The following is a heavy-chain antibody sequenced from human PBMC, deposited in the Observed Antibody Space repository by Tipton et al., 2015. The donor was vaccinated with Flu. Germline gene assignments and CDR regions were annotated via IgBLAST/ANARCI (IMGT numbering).Heavy chain of an antibody. J-gene: IGHJ4*02. CDR2: IYSTGSS. CDR3: VAYYYDTSGPIFDI. D-gene: IGHD3-22*01. V-gene: IGHV4-39*02. Sequence: TLSLTCSVSGDSLGSNYFWGWIRQSPGKGLEWMGRIYSTGSSEYNPSLKNRVTISADTSQNHFSLRLTSVTAADTAIYFCVAYYYDTSGPIFDIWGQGILVTVSS. CDR1: GDSLGSNYF.